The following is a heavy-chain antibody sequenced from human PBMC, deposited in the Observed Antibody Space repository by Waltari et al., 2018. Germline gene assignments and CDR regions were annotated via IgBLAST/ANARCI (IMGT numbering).Heavy chain of an antibody. D-gene: IGHD1-1*01. CDR1: GFTFSSYS. J-gene: IGHJ4*02. CDR2: ISSSSSYI. CDR3: ARDGNWNDVQPFDY. V-gene: IGHV3-21*01. Sequence: EVQLVESGGGLVKPGGSLRLSCAASGFTFSSYSMNWVRQAPGKGLEWVSSISSSSSYIYYADSVKGRFTISRDNAKNSLYLQMNSLRAEDTAVYYCARDGNWNDVQPFDYWGQGTLVTVSS.